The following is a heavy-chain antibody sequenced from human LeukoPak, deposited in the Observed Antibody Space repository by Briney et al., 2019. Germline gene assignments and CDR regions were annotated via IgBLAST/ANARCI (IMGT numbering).Heavy chain of an antibody. CDR3: ARVMMTVVTAHALEI. J-gene: IGHJ3*02. D-gene: IGHD2-21*02. Sequence: ASVKVSCRASGFMFTRYTISWLRQAPGQGLEWVGWISPYTGNTNYAQKVEGRVTMTTDASTNSAYMELRSLRSDDTAMYYCARVMMTVVTAHALEIWGLGTMVTVSS. CDR1: GFMFTRYT. CDR2: ISPYTGNT. V-gene: IGHV1-18*01.